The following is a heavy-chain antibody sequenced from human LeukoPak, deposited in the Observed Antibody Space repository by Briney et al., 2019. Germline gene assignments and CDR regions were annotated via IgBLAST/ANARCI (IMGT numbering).Heavy chain of an antibody. D-gene: IGHD3-3*01. CDR3: ASYDFWSGFSDY. CDR1: GGSISSGGYY. CDR2: IYHSGST. V-gene: IGHV4-30-2*01. J-gene: IGHJ4*02. Sequence: PSETLSLTCTVSGGSISSGGYYWSWIRQPPGKGLEWIGYIYHSGSTYYNPSLKSRVTISVDRSKNQFSLKLSSVTAADTAVYYCASYDFWSGFSDYWGQGTLVTVSS.